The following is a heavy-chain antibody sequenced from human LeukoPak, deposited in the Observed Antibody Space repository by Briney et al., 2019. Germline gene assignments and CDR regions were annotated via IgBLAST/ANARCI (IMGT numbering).Heavy chain of an antibody. Sequence: GGSLRLSCAASGFTFSSYGMHWVRQAPGKGLEWVAVIWYDGSNKYYADSVKGRFTISRDNSKNTLYLQMNRLRAEDRAVYYCAKDHSSGWYGGLDYWGQGTLVTVSS. D-gene: IGHD6-19*01. CDR1: GFTFSSYG. CDR3: AKDHSSGWYGGLDY. CDR2: IWYDGSNK. J-gene: IGHJ4*02. V-gene: IGHV3-33*06.